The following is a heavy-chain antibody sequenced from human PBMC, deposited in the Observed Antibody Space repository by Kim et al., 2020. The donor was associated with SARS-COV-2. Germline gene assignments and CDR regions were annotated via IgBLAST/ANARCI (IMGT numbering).Heavy chain of an antibody. J-gene: IGHJ4*02. CDR2: ISYDGSNK. D-gene: IGHD3-16*01. Sequence: GGSLRLSCAASGFTFSSYGMHWVRQAPGKGLEWVAVISYDGSNKYYADSVKGRFTISRDNSKNTLYLQMNSLRAEDTAVYYCAKDWRWGDFGVMDYWGQGTLVTVSS. CDR1: GFTFSSYG. V-gene: IGHV3-30*18. CDR3: AKDWRWGDFGVMDY.